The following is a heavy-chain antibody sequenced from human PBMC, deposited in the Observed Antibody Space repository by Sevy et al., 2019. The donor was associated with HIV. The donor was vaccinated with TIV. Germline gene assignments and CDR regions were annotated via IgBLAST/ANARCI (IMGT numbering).Heavy chain of an antibody. D-gene: IGHD2-2*01. CDR3: ARHCSGTSCSHAFDI. CDR1: GGSFSGYY. V-gene: IGHV4-34*01. Sequence: SETLSLTCVVYGGSFSGYYWSWIRQPPGKGLEWIGEINHSGGTNYNPSLKSRVTISVDTSKNQFSLKLSSVTAADTAVYYCARHCSGTSCSHAFDIWGQGTMVTVSS. CDR2: INHSGGT. J-gene: IGHJ3*02.